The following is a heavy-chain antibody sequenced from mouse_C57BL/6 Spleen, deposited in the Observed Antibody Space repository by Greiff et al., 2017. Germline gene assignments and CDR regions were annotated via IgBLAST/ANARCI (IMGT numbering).Heavy chain of an antibody. V-gene: IGHV1-55*01. CDR3: ALGHSAYTLPRFAY. D-gene: IGHD1-2*01. Sequence: QVQLQQPGAELVKPGASVTMSCKASGYTFTSYWIPWVKQRPGQGLEWIGDIYPGSGSTNYNEKFKSKATRTVDTSSSTAYMQLSSLTSSYSSVYYCALGHSAYTLPRFAYWGPVTLVSVSA. CDR1: GYTFTSYW. CDR2: IYPGSGST. J-gene: IGHJ3*01.